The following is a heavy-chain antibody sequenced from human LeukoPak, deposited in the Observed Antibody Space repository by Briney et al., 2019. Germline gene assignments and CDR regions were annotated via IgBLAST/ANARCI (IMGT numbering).Heavy chain of an antibody. CDR2: IYYSGST. D-gene: IGHD3-22*01. V-gene: IGHV4-59*11. CDR1: GGSISSHY. Sequence: SETLSLTCTVSGGSISSHYWSWIRQPPGKGLEWIGYIYYSGSTNYNPSLKSRVTISVDTSKHQFSLKLSSVTAADTAVYYCAREPDPCDSSGYYYGGAFDIWGQGTMVTVSS. J-gene: IGHJ3*02. CDR3: AREPDPCDSSGYYYGGAFDI.